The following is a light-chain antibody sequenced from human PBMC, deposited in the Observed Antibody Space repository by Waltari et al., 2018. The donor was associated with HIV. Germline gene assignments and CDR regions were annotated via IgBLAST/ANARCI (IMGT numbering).Light chain of an antibody. CDR3: QQYNNWPYT. CDR1: QSVSSN. CDR2: GAF. J-gene: IGKJ2*01. Sequence: EIVMTQSPATLSVPPGERATLSCRASQSVSSNLAWYQQKPGQAPRLLIYGAFTRATGIPARFSGSGSGTEFTLTISSLQSEDFAVFYCQQYNNWPYTFGQGTKLEIK. V-gene: IGKV3-15*01.